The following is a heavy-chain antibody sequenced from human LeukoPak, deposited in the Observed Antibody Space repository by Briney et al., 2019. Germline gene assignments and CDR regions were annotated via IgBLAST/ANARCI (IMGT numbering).Heavy chain of an antibody. CDR2: INPSGGST. D-gene: IGHD2-15*01. J-gene: IGHJ4*02. CDR1: GYTFTSYY. Sequence: GASVKVACKPSGYTFTSYYMHWVRQAPGQGIEWMGVINPSGGSTSYAQTFQGRVTMTRDTSTSTFYMELSSLRSEDTAVYYCARRYLTCSHGSCWESFDYWGQGTLVTVSS. V-gene: IGHV1-46*01. CDR3: ARRYLTCSHGSCWESFDY.